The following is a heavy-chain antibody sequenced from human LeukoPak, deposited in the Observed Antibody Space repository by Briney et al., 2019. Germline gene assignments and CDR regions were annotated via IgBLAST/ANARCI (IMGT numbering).Heavy chain of an antibody. V-gene: IGHV1-18*01. Sequence: ASVKVSCKASGYTFTSYCISWVRQAPGQWLEWMGWISAYNGNTNYAQKLQGRVTMTTDTSTSTAYMERRSLRSDDTAVYYCARASPGSDLLTPDGYYFDYWGQGTLVTVSS. CDR3: ARASPGSDLLTPDGYYFDY. D-gene: IGHD3-9*01. CDR1: GYTFTSYC. CDR2: ISAYNGNT. J-gene: IGHJ4*02.